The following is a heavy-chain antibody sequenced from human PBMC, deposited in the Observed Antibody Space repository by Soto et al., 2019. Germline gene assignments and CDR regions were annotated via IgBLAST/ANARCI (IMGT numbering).Heavy chain of an antibody. V-gene: IGHV3-23*01. CDR1: GFTFSSYA. CDR3: AKDLSRAYCGGDCYHFDY. CDR2: ISGSGGST. D-gene: IGHD2-21*01. Sequence: EVQLLESGGGLVQPGGSLRLSCAASGFTFSSYAMSWVRQAPGKGLEWVSAISGSGGSTYYADSAKGRFTISRDNSKNTLYLQMHSLRAEDTAVYYCAKDLSRAYCGGDCYHFDYWGQGTLVTVSS. J-gene: IGHJ4*02.